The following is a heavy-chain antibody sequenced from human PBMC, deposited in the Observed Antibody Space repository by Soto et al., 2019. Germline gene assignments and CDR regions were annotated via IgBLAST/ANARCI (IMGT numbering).Heavy chain of an antibody. CDR1: GYTFTNYW. Sequence: GESLKISCKGSGYTFTNYWIGWVRQMPGKGLEWMGIIFPGDSDTRYSPSFQGQVTISVDKPITTAYLQWNRLKASDTAVYFCARNGGSYSSNMDVWGQGTTVTVSS. CDR3: ARNGGSYSSNMDV. D-gene: IGHD1-26*01. V-gene: IGHV5-51*04. J-gene: IGHJ6*02. CDR2: IFPGDSDT.